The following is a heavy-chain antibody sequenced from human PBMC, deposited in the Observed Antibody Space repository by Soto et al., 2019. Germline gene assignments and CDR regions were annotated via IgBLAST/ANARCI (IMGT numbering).Heavy chain of an antibody. D-gene: IGHD6-19*01. V-gene: IGHV3-74*01. J-gene: IGHJ4*02. CDR1: GFTFGSYW. Sequence: GGSLRLSCAASGFTFGSYWMHWVRQAPGKGLVWVSRIHTDGSTTSYADSVKGRFTISRDNAKNTLYLQMNSLRAEDTAVYYCARASSGWTFDYWGQGTLVTVYS. CDR3: ARASSGWTFDY. CDR2: IHTDGSTT.